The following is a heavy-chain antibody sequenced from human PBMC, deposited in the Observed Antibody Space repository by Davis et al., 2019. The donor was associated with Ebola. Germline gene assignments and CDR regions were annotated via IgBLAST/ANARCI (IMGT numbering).Heavy chain of an antibody. Sequence: GESLKISCVASGFTFRNYAMHWVRQAPGKGLEWVAVISSSGAKTYYADSVKGRFTISRDNSKNTLDLQMSSLSAEDTATYFCAKEYGDYSPGDGMDVWGQGTTVTVSS. V-gene: IGHV3-23*01. J-gene: IGHJ6*02. D-gene: IGHD4-17*01. CDR1: GFTFRNYA. CDR2: ISSSGAKT. CDR3: AKEYGDYSPGDGMDV.